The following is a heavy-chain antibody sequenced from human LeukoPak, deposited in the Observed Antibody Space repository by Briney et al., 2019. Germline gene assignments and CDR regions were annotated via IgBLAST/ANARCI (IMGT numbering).Heavy chain of an antibody. CDR3: ARGSSMIAVAGTSWY. Sequence: PGGSLRLSCAASGFTFSSYSMNWVRQAPGKGLEWVSSISSSSSYIYYADSVKGRFAISRDNAKNSLYLQMNSLRAEDTAVYYCARGSSMIAVAGTSWYWGQGTLVTVSS. J-gene: IGHJ4*02. V-gene: IGHV3-21*01. CDR1: GFTFSSYS. CDR2: ISSSSSYI. D-gene: IGHD6-19*01.